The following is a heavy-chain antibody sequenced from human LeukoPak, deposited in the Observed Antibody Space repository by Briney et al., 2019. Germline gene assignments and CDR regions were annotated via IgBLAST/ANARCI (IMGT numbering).Heavy chain of an antibody. Sequence: GGSLRLSCAASGLTFSSHAMHWVRQAPGKGLEWVAVISHDGSDKHYTDSVKGRFTISRDNSRNTLYLQMNSLRAEDTAVYYCAKASMVATFGFDYWGQGTLVTVSS. CDR2: ISHDGSDK. J-gene: IGHJ4*02. D-gene: IGHD5-12*01. V-gene: IGHV3-30-3*01. CDR3: AKASMVATFGFDY. CDR1: GLTFSSHA.